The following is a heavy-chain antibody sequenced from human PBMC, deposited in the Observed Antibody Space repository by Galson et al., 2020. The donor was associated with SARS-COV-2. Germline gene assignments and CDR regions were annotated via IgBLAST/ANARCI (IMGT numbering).Heavy chain of an antibody. CDR3: ATNPTLPCGYSYGGLFGTLCARRTWFDP. CDR1: GYTLTELS. V-gene: IGHV1-24*01. CDR2: FDPEDGET. Sequence: ASVKVSCKVSGYTLTELSMHWVRPAPGKGLEWMGGFDPEDGETIYAQKFQGRVTMTEDTSTDTAYMELSSLRSEDTAVYYCATNPTLPCGYSYGGLFGTLCARRTWFDPWGQGTLVTVSS. J-gene: IGHJ5*02. D-gene: IGHD5-18*01.